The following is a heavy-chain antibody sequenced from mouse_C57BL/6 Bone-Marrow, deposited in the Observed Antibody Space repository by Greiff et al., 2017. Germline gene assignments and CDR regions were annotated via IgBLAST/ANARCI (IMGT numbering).Heavy chain of an antibody. CDR2: IDPENGDT. Sequence: EVQLQQSGAELVRPGASVKLSCTASGFNIKDDYMHWVKQRPEQGLEWIGWIDPENGDTEYASKFQGKATITADTSSNTAYLQLSSLTSEDTAVYYCTVYDGSTGDVGGTGTTVTVSS. V-gene: IGHV14-4*01. D-gene: IGHD2-3*01. J-gene: IGHJ1*03. CDR1: GFNIKDDY. CDR3: TVYDGSTGDV.